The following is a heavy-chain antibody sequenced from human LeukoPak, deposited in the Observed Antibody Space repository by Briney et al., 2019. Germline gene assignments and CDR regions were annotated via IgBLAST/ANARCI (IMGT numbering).Heavy chain of an antibody. Sequence: ASVKVSCKASGGTFSNYAISWVRQAPGQGLEWMGWISAYNGNTNYAQKLQGRVTMTTDTSTSTAYMELRSLRSDDTAVYYCARGDYSTLDYWGQGTLVTVSS. CDR2: ISAYNGNT. D-gene: IGHD6-13*01. CDR1: GGTFSNYA. V-gene: IGHV1-18*01. CDR3: ARGDYSTLDY. J-gene: IGHJ4*02.